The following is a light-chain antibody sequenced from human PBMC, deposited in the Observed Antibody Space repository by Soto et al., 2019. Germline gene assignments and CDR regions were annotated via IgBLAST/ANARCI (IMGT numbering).Light chain of an antibody. V-gene: IGKV1-39*01. CDR1: QSISTS. J-gene: IGKJ1*01. CDR3: QQSYSSPPT. CDR2: KVS. Sequence: DIQMTQSPSSLSASVGDRVTIACRASQSISTSLNWYQQRPGKAPDLLIFKVSSLQRGVPSRFSGRGSGTDFTLTISSLRLEDFATYYCQQSYSSPPTFGQGTKVEI.